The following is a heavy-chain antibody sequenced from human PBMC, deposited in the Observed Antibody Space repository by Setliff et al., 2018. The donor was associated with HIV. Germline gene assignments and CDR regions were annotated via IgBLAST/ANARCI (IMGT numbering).Heavy chain of an antibody. CDR3: ARGSSSIAAAYPDALDI. CDR1: GYTFTSYG. D-gene: IGHD6-13*01. V-gene: IGHV1-18*01. CDR2: ISAYNGNT. J-gene: IGHJ3*02. Sequence: ASVKVSCKASGYTFTSYGIIWVRQAPGQGLEWMGWISAYNGNTNYAQKLQGRVTMTTDTSTSTAYMELRSLRSDDTAVYYCARGSSSIAAAYPDALDIWGQGTMVTVSS.